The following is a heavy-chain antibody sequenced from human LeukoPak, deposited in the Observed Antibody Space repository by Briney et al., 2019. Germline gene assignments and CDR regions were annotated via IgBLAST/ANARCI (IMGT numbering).Heavy chain of an antibody. CDR1: GGSIGSGSYY. CDR2: IYTSGST. V-gene: IGHV4-61*02. Sequence: SETLSLTCTVSGGSIGSGSYYWSWIRQPAGKGLEWIGRIYTSGSTNYNPSLKSRVTISVDTSKNQFSLKLSSVTAADTAVYYCASSRYCSSTSCYARDDYWGQGTLVTVSS. D-gene: IGHD2-2*01. CDR3: ASSRYCSSTSCYARDDY. J-gene: IGHJ4*02.